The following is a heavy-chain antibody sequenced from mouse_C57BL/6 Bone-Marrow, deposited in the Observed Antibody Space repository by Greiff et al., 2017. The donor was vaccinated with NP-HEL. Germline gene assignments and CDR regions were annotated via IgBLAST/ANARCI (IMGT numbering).Heavy chain of an antibody. J-gene: IGHJ3*01. CDR2: ISNLAYSI. D-gene: IGHD2-2*01. CDR3: AVWLRRAWFAY. Sequence: EVKLMESGGGLVQPGGSLKLSCAASGFTFSDYGMAWVRQAPRKGLEWVAFISNLAYSIYYADTVTGRFTISRENAKNTLYLEMSSLRSGDTAMYYCAVWLRRAWFAYWGQGTLVTVSA. CDR1: GFTFSDYG. V-gene: IGHV5-15*01.